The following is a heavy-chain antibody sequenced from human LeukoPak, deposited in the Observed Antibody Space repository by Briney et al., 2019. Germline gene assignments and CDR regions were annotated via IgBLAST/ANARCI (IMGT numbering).Heavy chain of an antibody. CDR1: GGSMSSRDFP. CDR2: IFHTGRT. J-gene: IGHJ4*02. Sequence: SQTLSLTCALAGGSMSSRDFPWGWLREPRGKGREGSGYIFHTGRTSYNPSLKSRVTISVDMSKNHLSLRLTSVTAADTAVYYCARGFYGAGSQFDYWGQGTLVTVSS. CDR3: ARGFYGAGSQFDY. V-gene: IGHV4-30-2*01. D-gene: IGHD3-10*01.